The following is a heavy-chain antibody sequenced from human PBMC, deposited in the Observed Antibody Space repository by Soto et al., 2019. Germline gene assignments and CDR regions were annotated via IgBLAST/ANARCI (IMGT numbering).Heavy chain of an antibody. CDR1: GFTFSSYG. V-gene: IGHV3-30*18. J-gene: IGHJ4*02. D-gene: IGHD2-21*02. CDR2: ISYDGSNK. CDR3: AKSRVVTIRGLDY. Sequence: QVQLVESGGGVVQPGRSLRLSCAASGFTFSSYGMHWVRQAPGKGLEWVAVISYDGSNKYYADSVKGRFTISRDNSKNTLYLQMNSLRAEDTAVYYCAKSRVVTIRGLDYWGQGTLVTVSS.